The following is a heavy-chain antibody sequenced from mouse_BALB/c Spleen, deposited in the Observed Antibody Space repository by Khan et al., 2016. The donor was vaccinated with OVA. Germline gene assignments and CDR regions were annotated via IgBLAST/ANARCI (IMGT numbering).Heavy chain of an antibody. J-gene: IGHJ4*01. V-gene: IGHV2-6-5*01. CDR1: GFSLTDYG. CDR3: AKGIWSYYFTLDY. CDR2: IWGGGST. Sequence: QVQLKQSGPGLVAPSQSLSITCTVSGFSLTDYGVSWIRQPPGKGLEWLGVIWGGGSTYYTSVLKSRLSISNDNSKSQVFLKMISLQTDDTAIYYCAKGIWSYYFTLDYWGQGTSVTVSS. D-gene: IGHD1-1*02.